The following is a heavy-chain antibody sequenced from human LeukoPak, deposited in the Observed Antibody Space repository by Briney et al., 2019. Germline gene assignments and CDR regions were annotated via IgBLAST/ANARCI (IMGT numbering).Heavy chain of an antibody. CDR1: AYSISSGYY. CDR3: ATSPRFLAGRSEKKNKKYGVPTPNWFDP. V-gene: IGHV4-38-2*01. D-gene: IGHD3-3*01. CDR2: IHHGGST. J-gene: IGHJ5*02. Sequence: KSSETLSLTCAVSAYSISSGYYWGWIRQPPGKGLEWIGSIHHGGSTYYNPSLKSRITISIDRSKNQFSLKLSSVTAADTAVYYCATSPRFLAGRSEKKNKKYGVPTPNWFDPWGQGTLVTVSS.